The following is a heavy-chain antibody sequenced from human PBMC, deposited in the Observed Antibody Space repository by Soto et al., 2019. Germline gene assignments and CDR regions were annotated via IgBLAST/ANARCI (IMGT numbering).Heavy chain of an antibody. D-gene: IGHD6-13*01. Sequence: QVQLQESGPGLVKPSQTLSLTCTVSGGSISSGGYYWSWIRQHPGKGLEWIGYIYYSGSTYYNQSLKRRVTISVDTSKNQFSLKLSSVTAADTAVYYCARRSEYSSSWYDDYWGQGTLVTVSS. CDR2: IYYSGST. CDR3: ARRSEYSSSWYDDY. V-gene: IGHV4-31*03. CDR1: GGSISSGGYY. J-gene: IGHJ4*02.